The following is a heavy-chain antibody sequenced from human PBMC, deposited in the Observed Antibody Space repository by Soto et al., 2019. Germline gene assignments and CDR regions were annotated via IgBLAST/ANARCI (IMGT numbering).Heavy chain of an antibody. CDR3: AKDMITFGGVIEN. CDR1: GFTFSSYW. Sequence: GGSLRLSCAASGFTFSSYWMSWVRQVPGKGLEWVAKIKQDGSEKYYVDSVKGRFTISRDNSKNTLYLQMNSLRAEDTAVYYCAKDMITFGGVIENWGQGTLVTVSS. J-gene: IGHJ4*02. D-gene: IGHD3-16*02. CDR2: IKQDGSEK. V-gene: IGHV3-7*01.